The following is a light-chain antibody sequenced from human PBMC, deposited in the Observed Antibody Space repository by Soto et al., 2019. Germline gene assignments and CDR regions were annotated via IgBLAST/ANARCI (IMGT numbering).Light chain of an antibody. J-gene: IGKJ1*01. CDR1: QSISRW. V-gene: IGKV1-5*01. CDR3: QQYSSYSRT. CDR2: DAS. Sequence: DIQMTQSPSTLSASAGDRVTITCRASQSISRWLAWHQQKPGRAPKLLIYDASSLESGVPSRFSGSGSGTEFTLTISSLQPDDFATYYCQQYSSYSRTFGQGTKVEIK.